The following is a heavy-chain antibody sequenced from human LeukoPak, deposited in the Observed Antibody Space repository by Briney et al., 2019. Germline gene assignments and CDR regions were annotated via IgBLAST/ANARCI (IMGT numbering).Heavy chain of an antibody. CDR2: IIPIFGTA. CDR1: GGTFSSYA. V-gene: IGHV1-69*06. Sequence: SVRVSCKASGGTFSSYAISWVRQAPGQGLEWMGGIIPIFGTANYAQKFQGRVTITADKSTSTAYMELSSLRSEDTAVYYCARDGYETYYYGSGSYSNWFDPWGQGTLVTVSS. CDR3: ARDGYETYYYGSGSYSNWFDP. J-gene: IGHJ5*02. D-gene: IGHD3-10*01.